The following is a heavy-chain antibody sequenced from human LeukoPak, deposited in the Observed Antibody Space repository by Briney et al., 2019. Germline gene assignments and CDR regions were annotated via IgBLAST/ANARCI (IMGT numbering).Heavy chain of an antibody. Sequence: GGSLRLSCAASGFTFSNYGMHWVRQAPGKGLEWVAFIRYDGSSKYYADSVKGRFTISRDNSKNTLYLQMNSLRVEDTAVYYCAKDRDYSRSWPRYYFDYWAQGTLVTVSS. J-gene: IGHJ4*02. V-gene: IGHV3-30*02. D-gene: IGHD6-13*01. CDR2: IRYDGSSK. CDR1: GFTFSNYG. CDR3: AKDRDYSRSWPRYYFDY.